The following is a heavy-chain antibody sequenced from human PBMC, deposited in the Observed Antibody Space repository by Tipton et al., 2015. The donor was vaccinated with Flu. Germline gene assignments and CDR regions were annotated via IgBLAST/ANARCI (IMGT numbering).Heavy chain of an antibody. Sequence: TLSLTCAVSGYFLSSGYFWAWIRQPPGKGPEWIGSIYHDGSAAYTPSLKSRVTMSVDTSENHFSLKLTSVTAADTAVYYCARDRERASFDYWGQGALVTVSS. CDR3: ARDRERASFDY. CDR2: IYHDGSA. J-gene: IGHJ4*02. V-gene: IGHV4-38-2*02. D-gene: IGHD2-21*01. CDR1: GYFLSSGYF.